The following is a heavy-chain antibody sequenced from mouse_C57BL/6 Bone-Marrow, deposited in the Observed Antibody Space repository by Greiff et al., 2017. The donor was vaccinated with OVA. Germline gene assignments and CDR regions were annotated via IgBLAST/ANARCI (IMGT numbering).Heavy chain of an antibody. D-gene: IGHD1-1*01. CDR3: TTGITTVVDWYFDV. J-gene: IGHJ1*03. V-gene: IGHV14-4*01. CDR1: GFNIKDDY. Sequence: EVQLQQSGAELVRPGASVKLSCTASGFNIKDDYMHWVKQRPEQGLEWIGWIDPENGDTEYASKFQGKATITADTSSNTAYLQLSRLTSEDTAVYYCTTGITTVVDWYFDVWGTGTTVTVSS. CDR2: IDPENGDT.